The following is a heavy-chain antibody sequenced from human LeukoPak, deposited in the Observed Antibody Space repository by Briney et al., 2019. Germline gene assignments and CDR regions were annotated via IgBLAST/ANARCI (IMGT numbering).Heavy chain of an antibody. Sequence: SQTLSLTCAISGDSVSVNRATWNWLRQSPSRGLEWLGRIYYRSKWYADYAVSVKGRITINPDTSKNQFSLLLNSVTPEDTAVYFCGRAGHDWGPEYWGQGTLVTVSS. D-gene: IGHD3-9*01. CDR1: GDSVSVNRAT. J-gene: IGHJ4*02. CDR2: IYYRSKWYA. CDR3: GRAGHDWGPEY. V-gene: IGHV6-1*01.